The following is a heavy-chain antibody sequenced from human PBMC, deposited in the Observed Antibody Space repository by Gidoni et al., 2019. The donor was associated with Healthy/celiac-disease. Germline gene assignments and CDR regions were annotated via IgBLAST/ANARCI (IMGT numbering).Heavy chain of an antibody. CDR3: AKDIFGVVPYYGMDV. D-gene: IGHD3-3*01. CDR1: GFTFDDYT. V-gene: IGHV3-43*01. J-gene: IGHJ6*02. Sequence: EVLLVESGGAVVQLGGSLRLSCHDPGFTFDDYTMHWVRQAPGKGLEWVSLISWDGGSTYYADSVKGRFTISRDNSKNSLYLQMNSLRTEDTALYYCAKDIFGVVPYYGMDVWGQGTTVTVSS. CDR2: ISWDGGST.